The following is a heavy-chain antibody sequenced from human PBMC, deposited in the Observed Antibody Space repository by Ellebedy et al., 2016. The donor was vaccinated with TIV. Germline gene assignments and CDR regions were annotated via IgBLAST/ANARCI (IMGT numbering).Heavy chain of an antibody. J-gene: IGHJ4*02. CDR2: INSSGGSA. CDR1: GYTFTTYY. D-gene: IGHD5-18*01. CDR3: ARGYSYGYAGFDY. V-gene: IGHV1-46*01. Sequence: AASVKVSCKASGYTFTTYYIHWMRQAPGQGLEWMGIINSSGGSASHAQKFQGRVSMTRDTSTSTVYTEVRSLRSEDTAVYFCARGYSYGYAGFDYWGQGTLVTVAS.